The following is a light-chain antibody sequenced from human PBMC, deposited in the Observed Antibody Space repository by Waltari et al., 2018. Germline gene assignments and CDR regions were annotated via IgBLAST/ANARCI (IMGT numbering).Light chain of an antibody. V-gene: IGKV4-1*01. CDR1: PTVLYNSNNRNY. J-gene: IGKJ2*01. CDR2: WAS. Sequence: DFVMTQSPASLALSLGERATIHCKTSPTVLYNSNNRNYVTWYQQKPGQPPKLLFYWASTRESGVPDRFSASGSGTDFTLTISRLQPEDVAIYYCQQYYSSPYTFGQGTRLEIK. CDR3: QQYYSSPYT.